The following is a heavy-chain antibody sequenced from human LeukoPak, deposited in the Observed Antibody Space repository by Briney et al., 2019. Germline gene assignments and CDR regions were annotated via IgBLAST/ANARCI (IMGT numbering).Heavy chain of an antibody. J-gene: IGHJ4*02. CDR3: ARDLGVGDTDF. D-gene: IGHD3-3*01. CDR2: ISAYNGNT. CDR1: GYTFTNYG. V-gene: IGHV1-18*01. Sequence: ASVKVSCKASGYTFTNYGFSWVRQAPGQGLEWMGWISAYNGNTNYAQKLQDRVTMTIDTSANTAYMELRSLRSDDTAVYYCARDLGVGDTDFWGQGTLVTVSS.